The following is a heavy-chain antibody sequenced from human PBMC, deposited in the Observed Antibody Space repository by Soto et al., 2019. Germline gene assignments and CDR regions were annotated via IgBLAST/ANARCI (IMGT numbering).Heavy chain of an antibody. J-gene: IGHJ3*02. D-gene: IGHD2-2*01. CDR2: ISAYNGNT. CDR3: ARTAKSLISWTRAITGGDALDI. Sequence: ASVKVSCKASGYTFTSYGISWVRQAPGQGLEWMGWISAYNGNTNYAQKLQGRVTMTTDTSTSTAYMELRSLRSDDTAVYYCARTAKSLISWTRAITGGDALDIWGKGKRVTV. V-gene: IGHV1-18*01. CDR1: GYTFTSYG.